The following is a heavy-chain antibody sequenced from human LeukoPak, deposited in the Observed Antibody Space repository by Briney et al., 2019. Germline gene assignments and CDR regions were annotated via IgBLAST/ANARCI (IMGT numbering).Heavy chain of an antibody. CDR2: VYSGGST. CDR3: ARVKVGTIYWFDP. CDR1: GFIVNYNY. V-gene: IGHV3-66*01. J-gene: IGHJ5*02. D-gene: IGHD1-26*01. Sequence: GVLRLSCAASGFIVNYNYMSWVRQPPGKGLEWVSVVYSGGSTYYADSVKGRFTISRDNSKNMVYLQMNSLRVEDTAVYYCARVKVGTIYWFDPWGQGTLVTVSS.